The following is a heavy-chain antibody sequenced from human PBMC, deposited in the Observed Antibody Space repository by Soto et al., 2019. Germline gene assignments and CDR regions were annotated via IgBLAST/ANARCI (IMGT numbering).Heavy chain of an antibody. J-gene: IGHJ5*02. CDR1: GGSISSSSYY. D-gene: IGHD3-3*01. Sequence: QLQLQESGPGLVKPSETLSLTCTVSGGSISSSSYYWGWIRQPPGKGLEWIGSIYYSGSTYYNPSLKSRVTISVDTSKNQFSLKLSSVTAADTAVYYCARHKGDDITIFGVVPSVWFDPWGQGTLVTVSS. V-gene: IGHV4-39*01. CDR2: IYYSGST. CDR3: ARHKGDDITIFGVVPSVWFDP.